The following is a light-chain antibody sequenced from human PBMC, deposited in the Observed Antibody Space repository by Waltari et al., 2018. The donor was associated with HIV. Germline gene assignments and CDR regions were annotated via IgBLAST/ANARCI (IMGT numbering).Light chain of an antibody. V-gene: IGLV2-14*01. CDR3: TTYTAKDSLL. J-gene: IGLJ2*01. CDR1: SYEFDLHNF. CDR2: GVK. Sequence: SALTQPASVSGSPGQSVTISCTGTSYEFDLHNFLSWYQQHPAMAPQLIIFGVKSRPSGISSRFSASESGDTASLTISGLQSGDEADYYCTTYTAKDSLLIGSGTKLTVL.